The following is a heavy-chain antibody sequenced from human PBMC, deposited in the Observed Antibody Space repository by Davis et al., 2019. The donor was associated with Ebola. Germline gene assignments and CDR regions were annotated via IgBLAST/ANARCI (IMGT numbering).Heavy chain of an antibody. V-gene: IGHV1-2*04. CDR1: GYTFTSYY. Sequence: ASVKVSCKASGYTFTSYYMHWVRQAPGQGLEWMGWINPNSGGTNYAQKFQGWVTMTRDTSISTAYMELSRLRSDDTAVYYCARSQAVAGTYYYYGMDVWGQGTTVTVSS. D-gene: IGHD6-19*01. CDR2: INPNSGGT. CDR3: ARSQAVAGTYYYYGMDV. J-gene: IGHJ6*02.